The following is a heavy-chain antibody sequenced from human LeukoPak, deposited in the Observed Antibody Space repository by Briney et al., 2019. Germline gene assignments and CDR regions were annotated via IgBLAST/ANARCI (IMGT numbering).Heavy chain of an antibody. D-gene: IGHD3-10*01. V-gene: IGHV1-18*01. J-gene: IGHJ6*02. CDR3: ARRVWFGEFPMDV. CDR1: GYTFTSYG. Sequence: ASVKVSCKASGYTFTSYGISWVRQAPGQGLESMGWISAYNGNTNHAQKLQGRVTMTTDTSTSTAYMELRSLRSDDTAVYYCARRVWFGEFPMDVWGQGTTVTVSS. CDR2: ISAYNGNT.